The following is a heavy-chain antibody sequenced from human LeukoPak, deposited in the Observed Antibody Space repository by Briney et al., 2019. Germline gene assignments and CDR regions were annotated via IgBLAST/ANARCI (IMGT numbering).Heavy chain of an antibody. CDR1: GIPFYSYW. J-gene: IGHJ4*02. V-gene: IGHV3-7*03. Sequence: SGGSLRLSWTASGIPFYSYWMTWVRQTPGKGLEWVANIRHDGSTKYYVDSVKGRFTISRDNAMNSLYLQMDSLRVEDTAIYYCARSVPNGTTWYGRSDCWGQGTQVTVSS. CDR3: ARSVPNGTTWYGRSDC. CDR2: IRHDGSTK. D-gene: IGHD6-13*01.